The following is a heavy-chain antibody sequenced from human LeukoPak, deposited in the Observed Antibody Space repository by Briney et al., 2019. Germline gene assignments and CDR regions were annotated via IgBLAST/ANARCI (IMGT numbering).Heavy chain of an antibody. CDR3: ARDGYYGPGSY. CDR1: GFTISSNY. J-gene: IGHJ4*02. Sequence: GGSLRLSCAASGFTISSNYMSWVRQAPGKGLEWVSVIYSGGSTYYTDSVKGRFTISRDNSRNTLYLHMNSLRVEDTAMYHCARDGYYGPGSYWGQGTLVTVSS. V-gene: IGHV3-53*01. D-gene: IGHD3-10*01. CDR2: IYSGGST.